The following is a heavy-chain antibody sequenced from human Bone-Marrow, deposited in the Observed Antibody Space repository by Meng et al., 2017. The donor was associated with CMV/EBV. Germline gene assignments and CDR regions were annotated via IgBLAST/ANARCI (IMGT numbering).Heavy chain of an antibody. Sequence: ASVKVSCKASGYTFTSYYMHWVRQAPGQGLEWMGIINPSGGSTSYAQKLQGRVTMTRDTSTSTVYMELSSLRSEDTAVYYCARDRGRGTTVTEWGQGTLVTVSS. J-gene: IGHJ4*02. D-gene: IGHD4-11*01. V-gene: IGHV1-46*01. CDR2: INPSGGST. CDR3: ARDRGRGTTVTE. CDR1: GYTFTSYY.